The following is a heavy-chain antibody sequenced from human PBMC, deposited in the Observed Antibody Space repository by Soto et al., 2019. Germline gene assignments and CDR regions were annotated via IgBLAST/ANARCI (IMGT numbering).Heavy chain of an antibody. CDR1: GGSISSGCYS. Sequence: TLWLTCAVSGGSISSGCYSWSWIRQPPGKGLEWIGYIYHSGSTYYNPSLKSRVTLSVDTSKNQFSLKVNSVTAADTAMYYCARGAFDDYGGDYFDYWGQGTLVTVSS. J-gene: IGHJ4*02. CDR3: ARGAFDDYGGDYFDY. D-gene: IGHD4-17*01. CDR2: IYHSGST. V-gene: IGHV4-30-2*01.